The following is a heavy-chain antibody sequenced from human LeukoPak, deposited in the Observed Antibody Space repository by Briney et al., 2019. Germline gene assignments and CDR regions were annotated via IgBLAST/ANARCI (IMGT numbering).Heavy chain of an antibody. CDR3: ARHKGPHIARIVLRNNWFDS. CDR2: IYTSGSI. Sequence: SETLSLTCTVSGGSMSSGSYYWSWIRQPAGKGLEWIGRIYTSGSINYNPSLKSRVTISVDTSKNRFSLRLNSLIATDTALYYCARHKGPHIARIVLRNNWFDSWGQGILVIVSS. J-gene: IGHJ5*01. D-gene: IGHD3-22*01. V-gene: IGHV4-61*02. CDR1: GGSMSSGSYY.